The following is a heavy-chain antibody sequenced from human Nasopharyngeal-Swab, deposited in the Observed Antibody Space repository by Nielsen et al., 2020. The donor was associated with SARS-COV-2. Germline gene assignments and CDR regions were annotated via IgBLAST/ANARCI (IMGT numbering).Heavy chain of an antibody. J-gene: IGHJ4*02. D-gene: IGHD4-17*01. CDR1: GFTFSSYG. CDR3: ASTVITTGGADY. CDR2: ISYDGSNK. Sequence: GESLKISCAASGFTFSSYGMHWVRQAPGKGLEWVAVISYDGSNKYYADSVKGRFTISRDNSKNTLYLQMNSLRAEDTAVYYCASTVITTGGADYWGQGTLVTVSS. V-gene: IGHV3-30*03.